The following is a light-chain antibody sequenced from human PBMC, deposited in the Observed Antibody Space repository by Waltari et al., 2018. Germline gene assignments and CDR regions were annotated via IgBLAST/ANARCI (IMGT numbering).Light chain of an antibody. Sequence: EIVLTQSPGTLSLSPGERATPSCRASPSVSRALAWYQQKPGQAPRHLIYGGTRATGTPDRFSGSGSGTDFSLTSSRLEHEDFAVYYGQHYVRLPATFGQGTKVEIK. CDR3: QHYVRLPAT. CDR1: PSVSRA. J-gene: IGKJ1*01. V-gene: IGKV3-20*01. CDR2: GGT.